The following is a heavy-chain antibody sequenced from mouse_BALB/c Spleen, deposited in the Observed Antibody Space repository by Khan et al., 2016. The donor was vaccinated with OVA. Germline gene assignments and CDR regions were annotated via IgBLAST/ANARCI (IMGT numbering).Heavy chain of an antibody. CDR1: GFTFSSYG. CDR2: INSNGGST. V-gene: IGHV5-6-3*01. Sequence: EVELVESGGGLVQPGGSLKLSCAASGFTFSSYGMSWVRQTPDKRLELVATINSNGGSTYYPDSVKGRFTISRDNAKNHLYPQMSSLKSEDTAMYYCARMAKTINWGQGTTLTVSS. J-gene: IGHJ2*01. CDR3: ARMAKTIN.